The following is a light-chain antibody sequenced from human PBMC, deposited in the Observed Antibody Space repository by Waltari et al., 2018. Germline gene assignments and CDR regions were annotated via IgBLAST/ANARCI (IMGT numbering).Light chain of an antibody. CDR2: GAS. CDR1: QSVSSN. Sequence: EIVMTQSPATLSVSPGARATLSCRASQSVSSNLAWYQQEPGQAPRLLIYGASTRATGIPARFSGSGSGTEFTLTISSLQSEDFAVYYCQQYYSTPWTFGQGTKVEIK. J-gene: IGKJ1*01. V-gene: IGKV3-15*01. CDR3: QQYYSTPWT.